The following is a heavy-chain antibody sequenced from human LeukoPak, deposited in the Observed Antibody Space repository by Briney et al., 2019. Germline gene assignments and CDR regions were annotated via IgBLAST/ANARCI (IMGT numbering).Heavy chain of an antibody. D-gene: IGHD3-22*01. CDR1: GYIFASYW. V-gene: IGHV5-51*01. CDR3: AITYYYDSSGYYGNAFDI. CDR2: IYPGDSDT. J-gene: IGHJ3*02. Sequence: GESLKISCKGSGYIFASYWVGWVRQVPGKDLEWMGIIYPGDSDTRYSPSFQGQVTISADKSISTAYLQWSSLKASDTAMYYCAITYYYDSSGYYGNAFDIWGQGTMVTVSS.